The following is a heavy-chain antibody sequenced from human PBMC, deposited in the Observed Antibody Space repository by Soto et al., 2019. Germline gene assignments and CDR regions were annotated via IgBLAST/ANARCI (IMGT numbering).Heavy chain of an antibody. D-gene: IGHD3-22*01. V-gene: IGHV1-18*04. CDR3: ARIMPNGYYHDSSGYDDAFDI. Sequence: SVKGSCKASGYTFTSYGISWVRQAPVQGLEWMGWISAYNGNTKYAQKLQGRVTMTTDTSTSTAYMELRSLRSDDTAVYYCARIMPNGYYHDSSGYDDAFDIWGQGTMVTV. CDR1: GYTFTSYG. J-gene: IGHJ3*02. CDR2: ISAYNGNT.